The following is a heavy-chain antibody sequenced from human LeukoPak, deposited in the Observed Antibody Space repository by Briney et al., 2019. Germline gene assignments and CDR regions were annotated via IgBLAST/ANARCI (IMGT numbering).Heavy chain of an antibody. D-gene: IGHD2-15*01. J-gene: IGHJ6*04. CDR1: GGTFSSYS. CDR3: ARGVVVAADGGMDV. CDR2: IIPIFGTA. V-gene: IGHV1-69*06. Sequence: GASVKVSCKGSGGTFSSYSISGVRQAPGKGLEGMGGIIPIFGTANYAQKFQGRVTITADKSTSTAYMELSSLRSEDTAVYYCARGVVVAADGGMDVWGKGTTVTVSS.